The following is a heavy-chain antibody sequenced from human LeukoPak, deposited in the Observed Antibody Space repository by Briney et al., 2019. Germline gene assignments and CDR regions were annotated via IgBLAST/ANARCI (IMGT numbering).Heavy chain of an antibody. D-gene: IGHD5-18*01. CDR2: ISYDGSNK. V-gene: IGHV3-30*04. J-gene: IGHJ4*02. CDR1: GFTFSSYA. Sequence: PGGSLRLSCAASGFTFSSYAMHWVRQAPGKGLEWVAVISYDGSNKYYADSVKGRFTISRDNSKNTLYLQMNSLRAEDTAVYYCARVKKGLRYFDYWGQGTLVTVSS. CDR3: ARVKKGLRYFDY.